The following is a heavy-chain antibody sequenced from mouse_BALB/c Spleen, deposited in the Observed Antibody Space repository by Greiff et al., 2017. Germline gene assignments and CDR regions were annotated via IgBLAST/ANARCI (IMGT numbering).Heavy chain of an antibody. CDR2: INPGSGGT. CDR1: GYAFTNYL. J-gene: IGHJ4*01. Sequence: QVQLQQSGAELVRPGTSVKVSCKASGYAFTNYLIEWVKQRPGQGLEWIGVINPGSGGTNYNEKFKGKATLTADKSSSTAYMQLSSLTSDDSAVYYCARGPLDYWGQGTSVTVSS. V-gene: IGHV1-54*01. CDR3: ARGPLDY.